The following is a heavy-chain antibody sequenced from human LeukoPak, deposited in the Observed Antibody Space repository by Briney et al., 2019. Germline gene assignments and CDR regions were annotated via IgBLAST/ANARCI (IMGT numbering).Heavy chain of an antibody. Sequence: PSQTLSLTCTVSGGSISSCGYYWGWLRQHPGKGLEWIGYIYYSGSTYYNPSLKSRVTISVNTSKNQFSLKLSSVTAADTAVYYCARGYSSSWYYFDYWGQGTLVTVSS. CDR2: IYYSGST. V-gene: IGHV4-31*03. D-gene: IGHD6-13*01. CDR3: ARGYSSSWYYFDY. J-gene: IGHJ4*02. CDR1: GGSISSCGYY.